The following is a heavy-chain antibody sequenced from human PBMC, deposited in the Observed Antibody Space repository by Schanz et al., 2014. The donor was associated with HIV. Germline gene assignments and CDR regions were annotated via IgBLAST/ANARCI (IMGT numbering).Heavy chain of an antibody. CDR1: GFTFSSYA. V-gene: IGHV3-30-3*01. CDR3: ARRDYGDYYYYYGMDV. D-gene: IGHD4-17*01. J-gene: IGHJ6*02. CDR2: ISYDGSNQ. Sequence: QVHLVESGGGVVQPGRSLRLSCAASGFTFSSYAMHWVRQAPGKGLEWVAVISYDGSNQYYADSVKDRFTISRDNSKNTLYLQMNSLRAEDTAVYYCARRDYGDYYYYYGMDVWGQGTTVTVSS.